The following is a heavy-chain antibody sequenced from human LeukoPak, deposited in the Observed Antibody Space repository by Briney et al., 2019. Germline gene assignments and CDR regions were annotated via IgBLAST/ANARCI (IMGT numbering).Heavy chain of an antibody. Sequence: SETLSLTCTVSGGSISSGDYYWSWIRQPPGKGLEWIGYIYYSGITNCNPSLKSRLMMSIDTSENRFSLKLSSVTAADTAVYYRAQLGLTYYYISWGQGALVTVSS. CDR1: GGSISSGDYY. V-gene: IGHV4-30-4*01. CDR3: AQLGLTYYYIS. J-gene: IGHJ5*02. CDR2: IYYSGIT. D-gene: IGHD3-9*01.